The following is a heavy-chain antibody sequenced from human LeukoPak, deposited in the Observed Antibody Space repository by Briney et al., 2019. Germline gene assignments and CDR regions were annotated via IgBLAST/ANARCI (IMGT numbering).Heavy chain of an antibody. D-gene: IGHD5-18*01. V-gene: IGHV4-34*01. CDR1: GGSINVFY. Sequence: PSETLSLTCTVSGGSINVFYWSWIRQPPGKGLEWIGEINHSGSTNYNPSLKSRVTISVDTSKNQFSLKLSSVTAADTAVYYCARWLYSYGYAPTWGFDPWGQGTLVTVSS. CDR3: ARWLYSYGYAPTWGFDP. J-gene: IGHJ5*02. CDR2: INHSGST.